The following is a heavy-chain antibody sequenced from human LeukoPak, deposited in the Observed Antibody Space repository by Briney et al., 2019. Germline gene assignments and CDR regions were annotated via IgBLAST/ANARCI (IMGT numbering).Heavy chain of an antibody. J-gene: IGHJ5*02. D-gene: IGHD2-2*01. CDR1: GGSISSGGYS. Sequence: PSQTLSLTCAVSGGSISSGGYSWSWIRQPPGKGLEWIGYIYHSGSTYYNPSLKSRVTISVDTSKNQFSLKLSSVTAADTAVYYCARGFGDCSSTSCFYRSGLSNFDPWGQGTLVTVSS. CDR2: IYHSGST. CDR3: ARGFGDCSSTSCFYRSGLSNFDP. V-gene: IGHV4-30-2*01.